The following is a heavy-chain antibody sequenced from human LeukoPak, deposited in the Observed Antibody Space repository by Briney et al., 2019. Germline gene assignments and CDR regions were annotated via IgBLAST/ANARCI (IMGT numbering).Heavy chain of an antibody. V-gene: IGHV1-2*02. Sequence: ASVKVSCKASGYTLTGYYMHWVRQAPGQGLEWMGWINPNSGGTNYAQKFQGRVTMTRDTSIGTAYMELSRLRSDDTAVYYCAREVGYYDSSGYYYWGQGTLVTVSS. D-gene: IGHD3-22*01. J-gene: IGHJ4*02. CDR1: GYTLTGYY. CDR3: AREVGYYDSSGYYY. CDR2: INPNSGGT.